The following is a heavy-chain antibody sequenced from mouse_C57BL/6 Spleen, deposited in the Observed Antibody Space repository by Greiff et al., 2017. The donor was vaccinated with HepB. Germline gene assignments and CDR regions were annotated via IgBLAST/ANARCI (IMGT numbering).Heavy chain of an antibody. CDR3: ARLGYYFDY. V-gene: IGHV1-82*01. Sequence: QVQLKESGPELVKPGASVKISCKASGYAFSSSWMNWVKQRPGKGLEWIGRIYPGDGDTNYNGKFKGKATLTADKSSSTAYMQLSSLTSEDSAVYFCARLGYYFDYWGQGTTLTVSS. CDR1: GYAFSSSW. CDR2: IYPGDGDT. J-gene: IGHJ2*01.